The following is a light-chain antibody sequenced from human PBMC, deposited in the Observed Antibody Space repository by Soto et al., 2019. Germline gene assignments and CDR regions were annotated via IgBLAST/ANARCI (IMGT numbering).Light chain of an antibody. V-gene: IGLV2-14*01. CDR3: SSYTSTITLDV. CDR1: SSDVGGYNY. Sequence: QSALTQPASVSGSPGQSITISCTGTSSDVGGYNYVSWYQHHPGKAPKLMIYEVSNRPSGVSNRFSGSKSGNTASLTISGLQAEDEADYYCSSYTSTITLDVFGTGTKLTVL. J-gene: IGLJ1*01. CDR2: EVS.